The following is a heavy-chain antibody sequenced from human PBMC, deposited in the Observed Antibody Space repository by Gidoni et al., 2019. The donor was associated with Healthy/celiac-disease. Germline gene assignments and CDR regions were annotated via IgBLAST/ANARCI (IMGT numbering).Heavy chain of an antibody. J-gene: IGHJ3*02. CDR1: GFTFSSYG. D-gene: IGHD4-17*01. CDR3: VATTVTTPGAFDI. V-gene: IGHV3-33*01. CDR2: IWYDGSNK. Sequence: QVQLVESGGGVVQPGRSLRLSCAASGFTFSSYGMHWVRQAPGKGLEWVAVIWYDGSNKYYADSVKGRFTISRDNSKNTLYLQMNSLRAEDTAVYYCVATTVTTPGAFDIWGQGTMVTVSS.